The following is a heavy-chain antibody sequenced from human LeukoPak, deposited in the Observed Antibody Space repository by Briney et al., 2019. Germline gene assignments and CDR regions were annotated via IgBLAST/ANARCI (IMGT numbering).Heavy chain of an antibody. V-gene: IGHV1-18*01. D-gene: IGHD6-19*01. CDR2: ISAYNGNT. Sequence: ASVKVSCKASGYTFTSYDISWVRQAPGQGLEWMGWISAYNGNTNYAQKLQGRVTMTTDTSTSTAYMELRSLRSDDTAVYYCARDVVAGTTMWYYYYGMDVWGQGTTVTVSS. CDR1: GYTFTSYD. CDR3: ARDVVAGTTMWYYYYGMDV. J-gene: IGHJ6*02.